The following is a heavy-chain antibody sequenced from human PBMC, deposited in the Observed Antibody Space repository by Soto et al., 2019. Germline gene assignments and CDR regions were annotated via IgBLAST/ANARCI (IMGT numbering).Heavy chain of an antibody. Sequence: EVQLLESGGGLVQPGGSLRLSCAASGFTFSSYAMSWVRQAPGKGLEWVSAISGSGGSTYYADSVKGRFTISRDNSKNTLYLQMNSLRAEDTAVYYCAKDYPVTSYYYYGMDVWGQGTTATVSS. V-gene: IGHV3-23*01. CDR1: GFTFSSYA. CDR2: ISGSGGST. CDR3: AKDYPVTSYYYYGMDV. J-gene: IGHJ6*02. D-gene: IGHD4-17*01.